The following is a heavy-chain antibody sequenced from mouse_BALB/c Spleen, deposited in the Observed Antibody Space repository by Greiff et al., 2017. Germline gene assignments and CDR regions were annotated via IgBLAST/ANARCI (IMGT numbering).Heavy chain of an antibody. Sequence: EVNLVESGGGLVKPGGSLKLSCAASGFTFSDYYMYWVRQTPEKRLEWVATISDGGSYTYYPDSVKGRFTISRDNAKNNLYLQMSSLKSEDTAMYYCARARSSYGYFDVWGAGTTVTVSS. J-gene: IGHJ1*01. CDR2: ISDGGSYT. V-gene: IGHV5-4*02. D-gene: IGHD1-1*01. CDR3: ARARSSYGYFDV. CDR1: GFTFSDYY.